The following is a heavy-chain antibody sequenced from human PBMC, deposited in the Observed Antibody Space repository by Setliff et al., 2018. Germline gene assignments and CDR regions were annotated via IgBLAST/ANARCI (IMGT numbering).Heavy chain of an antibody. Sequence: SVKVSCKTSGYTFTTYAINWVRQAPGQGLEWLGGTIPNFGTTNYAQEFQGRVTIITDESTSTAYMELSSLRFEDTAVYYCAREGVDTRSSTDYRYYMDVWGKGTTVTVSS. J-gene: IGHJ6*03. D-gene: IGHD5-18*01. CDR1: GYTFTTYA. CDR2: TIPNFGTT. V-gene: IGHV1-69*05. CDR3: AREGVDTRSSTDYRYYMDV.